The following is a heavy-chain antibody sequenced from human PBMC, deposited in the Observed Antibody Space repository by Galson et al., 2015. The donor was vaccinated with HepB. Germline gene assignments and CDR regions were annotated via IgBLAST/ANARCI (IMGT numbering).Heavy chain of an antibody. CDR2: IWYDDTYK. J-gene: IGHJ4*02. Sequence: SLRLSCATSGFTFSSHGMHWVRQAPGKGLEWVAVIWYDDTYKYYTESVKGRFTISRDSAKNTLSLQMNSLRVEDTAVYYCARDGGRGYTNGHFDYWGGGTLV. D-gene: IGHD5-18*01. CDR3: ARDGGRGYTNGHFDY. CDR1: GFTFSSHG. V-gene: IGHV3-33*01.